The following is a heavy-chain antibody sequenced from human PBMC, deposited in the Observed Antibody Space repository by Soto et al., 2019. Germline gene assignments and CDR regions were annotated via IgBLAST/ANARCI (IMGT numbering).Heavy chain of an antibody. CDR1: GFTFSSYA. CDR3: ARPTGARYYYYGMDV. D-gene: IGHD4-17*01. V-gene: IGHV3-30-3*01. Sequence: GGSLRLSCAASGFTFSSYAMHWVCQAPGKGLEWVAVISYDGSNKYYADSVKGRFTISRDNSKNTLYLQMNSLRAEDTAVYYCARPTGARYYYYGMDVWGQWTTVTVSS. CDR2: ISYDGSNK. J-gene: IGHJ6*02.